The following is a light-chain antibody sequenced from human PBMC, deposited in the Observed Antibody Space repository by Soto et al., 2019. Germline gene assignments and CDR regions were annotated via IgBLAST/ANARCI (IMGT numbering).Light chain of an antibody. CDR1: QSVRSN. Sequence: EIVLTQSPATLSLSPGERVTLSCRASQSVRSNLAWYQQKPGQAPRLLIYGASSRATGIPDRFSGSGSGTDFTLTISRLGPEDFAVYYCQQYGSSPRTFGQGTKVDIK. CDR3: QQYGSSPRT. V-gene: IGKV3-20*01. CDR2: GAS. J-gene: IGKJ1*01.